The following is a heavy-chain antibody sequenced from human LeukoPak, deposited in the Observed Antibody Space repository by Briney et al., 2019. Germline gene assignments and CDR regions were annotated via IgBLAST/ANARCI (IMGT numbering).Heavy chain of an antibody. J-gene: IGHJ4*02. V-gene: IGHV1-18*01. D-gene: IGHD3-22*01. Sequence: GASVKVSCKASGYTFTSYGISWGRQAPGQGLEWMGWISAYNGNTNYAQKLQGRVTMTTDTSTSTAYMELRSLRSGDTAVYYCARGSPYYYDSSGLLYYFDYWGQGTLVTVSS. CDR3: ARGSPYYYDSSGLLYYFDY. CDR2: ISAYNGNT. CDR1: GYTFTSYG.